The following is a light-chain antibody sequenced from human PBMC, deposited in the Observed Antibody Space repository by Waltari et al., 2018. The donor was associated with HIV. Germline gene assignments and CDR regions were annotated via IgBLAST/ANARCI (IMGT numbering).Light chain of an antibody. Sequence: EIVLTQSPATLPLSPGERATLSCRASQSVSSYLAWYQQKPGPAPRLLIYESSTRATGIPARFSGSGSGTDFTLTISSLEPEDFAVYYCQQRSNWPLTFGGGTKVEIK. CDR2: ESS. J-gene: IGKJ4*01. CDR1: QSVSSY. CDR3: QQRSNWPLT. V-gene: IGKV3-11*01.